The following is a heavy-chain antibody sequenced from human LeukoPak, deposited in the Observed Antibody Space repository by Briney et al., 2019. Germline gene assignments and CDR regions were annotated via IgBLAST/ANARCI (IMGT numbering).Heavy chain of an antibody. CDR3: ARITMVRGVIDY. CDR2: IYHSGST. CDR1: GGSISSGGYY. V-gene: IGHV4-30-2*01. J-gene: IGHJ4*02. D-gene: IGHD3-10*01. Sequence: SETLSLTCTVSGGSISSGGYYWSWIRQPPGKGLEWIGYIYHSGSTYCNPSLKSRVTISVDRSKNQFSLKLSSVTAADTAVYYCARITMVRGVIDYWGQGTLVTVSS.